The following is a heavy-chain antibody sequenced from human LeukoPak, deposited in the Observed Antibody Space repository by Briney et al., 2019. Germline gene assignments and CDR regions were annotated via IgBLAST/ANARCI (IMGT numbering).Heavy chain of an antibody. D-gene: IGHD3-10*01. CDR2: IYTSGST. Sequence: SQTLSLTCTVSGGSISSGSYYWSWIRQPAGKGLEWIGRIYTSGSTNYNPSLKSRVTISVDTSKNQFSLKLSSVTAAGTAVYYCARAKYYGSGRTGVDVWGKGTTVTVSS. V-gene: IGHV4-61*02. CDR1: GGSISSGSYY. J-gene: IGHJ6*04. CDR3: ARAKYYGSGRTGVDV.